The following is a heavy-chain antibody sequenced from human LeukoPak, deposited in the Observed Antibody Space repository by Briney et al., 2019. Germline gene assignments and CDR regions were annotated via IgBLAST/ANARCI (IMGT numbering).Heavy chain of an antibody. Sequence: GSLRLSCAASGFTFSSYAMSWIRQPPGKGLEWIGYIYYSGSTNYNPSLKSRVTISVDTSKNQFSLKLSSVTAAGTAVYYCAREAGYCSSTSCYTTPAFDIWGQGTMVTVSS. D-gene: IGHD2-2*02. J-gene: IGHJ3*02. CDR3: AREAGYCSSTSCYTTPAFDI. CDR1: GFTFSSYA. CDR2: IYYSGST. V-gene: IGHV4-59*01.